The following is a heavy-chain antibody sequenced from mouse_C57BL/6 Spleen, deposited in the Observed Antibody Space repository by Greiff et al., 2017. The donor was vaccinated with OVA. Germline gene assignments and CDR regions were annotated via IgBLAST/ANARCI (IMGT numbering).Heavy chain of an antibody. Sequence: VVESEGGLVQPGSSMKLSCTASGFTFSDYYMAWVRQVPEKGLEWVANINYDGSSTYYLDSLKSRFIISRDNAKNILYLQMSSLKSEDTATYYCARDGSPRYFDVWGTGTTVTVSS. CDR3: ARDGSPRYFDV. D-gene: IGHD1-1*01. CDR1: GFTFSDYY. J-gene: IGHJ1*03. V-gene: IGHV5-16*01. CDR2: INYDGSST.